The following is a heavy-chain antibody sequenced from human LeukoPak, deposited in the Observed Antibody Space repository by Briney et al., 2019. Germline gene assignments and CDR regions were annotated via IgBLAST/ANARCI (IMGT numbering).Heavy chain of an antibody. CDR3: ARDRVVHGRYYYYYGMDV. V-gene: IGHV4-61*01. D-gene: IGHD2-15*01. CDR1: GGSISSSSYY. J-gene: IGHJ6*02. Sequence: SETLSLTCTVSGGSISSSSYYWGWIRQPPGKGLEWIGYIYYSGSTNYNPSLKSRVTISVDTSKNQFSLKLSSVTAADTAVYYCARDRVVHGRYYYYYGMDVWGQGTTVTVSS. CDR2: IYYSGST.